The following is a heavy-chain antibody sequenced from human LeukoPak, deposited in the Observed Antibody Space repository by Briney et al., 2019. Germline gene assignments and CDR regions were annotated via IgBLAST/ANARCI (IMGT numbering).Heavy chain of an antibody. D-gene: IGHD1/OR15-1a*01. CDR3: AKDPGNTWYYFDS. J-gene: IGHJ4*02. V-gene: IGHV3-9*01. CDR2: ISWNSGDI. CDR1: RFTFRNYA. Sequence: GGSLRLSCGASRFTFRNYAMHWVRQTPGKGLEWVAGISWNSGDIVYAGSVKGRFTISRDNAKNSLYLQMNSLRVEDTALYYCAKDPGNTWYYFDSWGQGTLVTVSS.